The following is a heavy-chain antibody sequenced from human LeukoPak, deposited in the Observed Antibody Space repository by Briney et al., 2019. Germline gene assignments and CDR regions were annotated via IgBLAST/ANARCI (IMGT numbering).Heavy chain of an antibody. CDR3: ARGRIAVAAYFDY. CDR2: IILIFGTA. J-gene: IGHJ4*02. D-gene: IGHD6-19*01. V-gene: IGHV1-69*05. Sequence: ASVKVSCKASGGTFSSYAISWVRQAPGQGLEWMGGIILIFGTANYAQKFQGRVTITTDESTSTAYMELSSLRSEDTAVYYCARGRIAVAAYFDYWGQGTLVTVSS. CDR1: GGTFSSYA.